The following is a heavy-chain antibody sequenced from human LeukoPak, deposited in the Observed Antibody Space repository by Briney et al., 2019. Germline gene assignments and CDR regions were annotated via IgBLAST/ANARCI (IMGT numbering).Heavy chain of an antibody. V-gene: IGHV3-30-3*01. CDR3: ARAQYYDSSGPIDY. CDR1: GFTFSSYA. CDR2: ISYDGSNK. Sequence: GRSLRLSCAASGFTFSSYAMHWVRQAPGKGLEWVAVISYDGSNKYYADSVKGRFTISRDNSKNTLYLQMNSLRAEDTAVYYCARAQYYDSSGPIDYWGQGTLVTVSS. D-gene: IGHD3-22*01. J-gene: IGHJ4*02.